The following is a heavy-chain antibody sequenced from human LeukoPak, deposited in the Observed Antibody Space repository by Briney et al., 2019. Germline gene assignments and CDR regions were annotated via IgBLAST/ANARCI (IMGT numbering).Heavy chain of an antibody. V-gene: IGHV1-18*01. J-gene: IGHJ4*02. CDR2: ISGYNGYT. D-gene: IGHD3-3*01. CDR1: GYNFTTYG. Sequence: ASVKVSCKASGYNFTTYGISWVRQAPGQGLEWMGWISGYNGYTHYAQKFQGRVTMTTDTSTSTAYMELRSLRSDDTAVYYCARDRATIFGVARFDYWGQGTLVTVSP. CDR3: ARDRATIFGVARFDY.